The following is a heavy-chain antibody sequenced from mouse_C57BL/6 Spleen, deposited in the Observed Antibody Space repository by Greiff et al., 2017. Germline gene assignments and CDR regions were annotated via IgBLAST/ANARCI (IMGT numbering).Heavy chain of an antibody. J-gene: IGHJ3*01. Sequence: EVQLVESGGGLVKPGGSLKLSCAASGFTFSSYAMSWVRQTPEKRLEWVATISDGGSYTYYPDNVKGRFTISRDNAKNHLYLQMSHLKSEDTAMYYCASDGTSALYDGYCAWFADWGQGTLVTVSA. V-gene: IGHV5-4*01. CDR2: ISDGGSYT. D-gene: IGHD2-3*01. CDR3: ASDGTSALYDGYCAWFAD. CDR1: GFTFSSYA.